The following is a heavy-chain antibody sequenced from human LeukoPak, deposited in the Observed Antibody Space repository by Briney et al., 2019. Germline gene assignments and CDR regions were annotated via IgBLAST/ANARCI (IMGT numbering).Heavy chain of an antibody. CDR2: IYSGGST. CDR1: GFTVSSNY. D-gene: IGHD1-1*01. Sequence: SGGSLRLSCAASGFTVSSNYMSWVRQAPGKGLEWVSVIYSGGSTYYADPVKGRFTISRDNSKNTLYLQMNSLRAEDTAVYYCARDRLQLEQSVRNYYYYYGMDVWGQGTTVTVSS. J-gene: IGHJ6*02. CDR3: ARDRLQLEQSVRNYYYYYGMDV. V-gene: IGHV3-66*01.